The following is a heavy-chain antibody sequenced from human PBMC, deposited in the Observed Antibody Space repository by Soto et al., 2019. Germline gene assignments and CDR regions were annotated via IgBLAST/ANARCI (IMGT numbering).Heavy chain of an antibody. Sequence: QLQLQESGPGLVKPSETLSLTCTVSGGSISSSSYYWGWIRQPPGKGLEWIGSIYYSGSTYYNPSLKSRVTISVDTSKNQFSLMLSSVTAADTAVYYCATPVAGYSSGWYDYWGQGTLVTVSS. D-gene: IGHD6-19*01. J-gene: IGHJ4*02. V-gene: IGHV4-39*01. CDR2: IYYSGST. CDR1: GGSISSSSYY. CDR3: ATPVAGYSSGWYDY.